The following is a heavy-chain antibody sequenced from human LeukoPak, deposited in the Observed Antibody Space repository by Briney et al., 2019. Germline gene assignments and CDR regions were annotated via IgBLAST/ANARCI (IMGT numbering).Heavy chain of an antibody. CDR2: ISGSGTTI. CDR1: GFTFSNAW. CDR3: ASSLRFFDWQIDY. D-gene: IGHD3-9*01. V-gene: IGHV3-11*01. J-gene: IGHJ4*02. Sequence: PGGSLRLSCAASGFTFSNAWMSWIRQAPGKRLEWVSYISGSGTTIHYADSVKGRFTISRDNSKNSLSLQMNSLRAEDTAVYYCASSLRFFDWQIDYWGQGILVTASS.